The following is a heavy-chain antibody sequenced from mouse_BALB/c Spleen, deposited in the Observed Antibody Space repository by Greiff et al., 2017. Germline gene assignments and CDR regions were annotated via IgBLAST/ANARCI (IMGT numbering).Heavy chain of an antibody. V-gene: IGHV5-17*02. CDR2: ISSGSSTI. J-gene: IGHJ2*01. CDR3: ARSPNWEVYFDY. Sequence: EVKLMESGGGLVQPGGSRKLSCAASGFTFSSFGMHWVRQAPEKGLEWVAYISSGSSTIYYADTVKGRFTISRDNPKNTLFLQMTSLRSEDTAMYYCARSPNWEVYFDYWGQGTTLTVSS. D-gene: IGHD4-1*02. CDR1: GFTFSSFG.